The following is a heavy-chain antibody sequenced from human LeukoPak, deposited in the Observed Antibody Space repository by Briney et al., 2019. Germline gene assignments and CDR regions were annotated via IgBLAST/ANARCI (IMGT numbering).Heavy chain of an antibody. V-gene: IGHV3-23*01. CDR1: GFTFSTTA. J-gene: IGHJ4*02. D-gene: IGHD1-20*01. CDR2: ISNSGGST. Sequence: GGSLRLSCAASGFTFSTTAMTWVRQAPGKGLEWVSGISNSGGSTDYADSVKGRFTISRDNSKNTLSLRMNSLRAEDTAVYYCAKDLNWPRSEYWGQGTLVTVSS. CDR3: AKDLNWPRSEY.